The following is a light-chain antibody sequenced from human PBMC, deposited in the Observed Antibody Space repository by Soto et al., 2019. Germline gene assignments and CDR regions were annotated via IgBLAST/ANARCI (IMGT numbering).Light chain of an antibody. Sequence: EIVMTQSPDTLSVSAGERATLSCRASQSVSTNLAWYQQKPGQAPRLLIYGASTRATGIPARFSGSGSGTEFTLTISSLQSEDFAVHHCQQYYNWPFTFGQGTKLEIK. CDR2: GAS. V-gene: IGKV3-15*01. CDR3: QQYYNWPFT. J-gene: IGKJ2*01. CDR1: QSVSTN.